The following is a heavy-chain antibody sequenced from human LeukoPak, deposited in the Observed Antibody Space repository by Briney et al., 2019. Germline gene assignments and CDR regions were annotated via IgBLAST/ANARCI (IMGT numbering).Heavy chain of an antibody. D-gene: IGHD3-22*01. J-gene: IGHJ4*02. Sequence: ASVKVSCKASGYTFTVYYMHWVRPAPGQGLEWMGWINPNSGGTNYAQKFQGRVTITRDTSISTAYMELSRLRSDDTAVYYCARMSRWSASSGYYDDGDYWGQGTLVTVSS. CDR3: ARMSRWSASSGYYDDGDY. CDR2: INPNSGGT. CDR1: GYTFTVYY. V-gene: IGHV1-2*02.